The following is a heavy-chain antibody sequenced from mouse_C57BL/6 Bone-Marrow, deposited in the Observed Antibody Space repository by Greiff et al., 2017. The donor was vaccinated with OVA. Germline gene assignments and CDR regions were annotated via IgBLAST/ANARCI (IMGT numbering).Heavy chain of an antibody. CDR3: ARTYYSNYPYAMDY. Sequence: VQLQQSGAELVRPGTSVKVSCKASGYAFTNYLIEWVKQRPGQGLEWIGVINPGSGGTNYNEKFKGKATLTADKSSSTAYMQLSSLTSEDSAVYFCARTYYSNYPYAMDYWGQGTSVTVSS. CDR2: INPGSGGT. V-gene: IGHV1-54*01. D-gene: IGHD2-5*01. CDR1: GYAFTNYL. J-gene: IGHJ4*01.